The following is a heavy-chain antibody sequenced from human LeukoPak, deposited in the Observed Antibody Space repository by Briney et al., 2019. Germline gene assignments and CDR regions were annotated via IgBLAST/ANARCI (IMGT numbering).Heavy chain of an antibody. CDR2: IYPGDFDT. J-gene: IGHJ4*02. V-gene: IGHV5-51*01. CDR3: ARKRDAYNFVDY. D-gene: IGHD5-24*01. Sequence: KDGESLKISCKGSGYSFTTYWIGWVRQMPGKGLEWMGIIYPGDFDTRYSPSFQGQVTISADKSISTAYLQWSSLKASDTAMYYCARKRDAYNFVDYWGQGTLVTVSS. CDR1: GYSFTTYW.